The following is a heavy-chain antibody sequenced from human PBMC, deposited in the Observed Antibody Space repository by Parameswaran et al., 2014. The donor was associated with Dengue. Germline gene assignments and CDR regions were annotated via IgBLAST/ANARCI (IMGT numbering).Heavy chain of an antibody. CDR3: ARAKLYSYGRPIQAFDI. CDR2: INPNSGGT. V-gene: IGHV1-2*02. J-gene: IGHJ3*02. D-gene: IGHD5-18*01. Sequence: WVRQAPGQGLEWMGWINPNSGGTNYAQKFQGRVTMTRDTSISTAYMELSRLRSDDTAVYYCARAKLYSYGRPIQAFDIWGQGTMVTVSS.